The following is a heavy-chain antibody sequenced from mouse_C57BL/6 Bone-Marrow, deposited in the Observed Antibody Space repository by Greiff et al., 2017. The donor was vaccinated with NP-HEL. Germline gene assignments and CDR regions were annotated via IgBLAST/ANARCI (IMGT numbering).Heavy chain of an antibody. Sequence: VHVKQSGPELVKPGASVKMSCKASGYTFTDYNMHWVKQSHGKSLEWIGYINPNNGGTSYNQKFKGKATLTVNKSSSTAYMELRSLTSEDSAVYYCARRGFITTVVARYFDVWGTGTTVTVSS. CDR2: INPNNGGT. V-gene: IGHV1-22*01. D-gene: IGHD1-1*01. CDR3: ARRGFITTVVARYFDV. CDR1: GYTFTDYN. J-gene: IGHJ1*03.